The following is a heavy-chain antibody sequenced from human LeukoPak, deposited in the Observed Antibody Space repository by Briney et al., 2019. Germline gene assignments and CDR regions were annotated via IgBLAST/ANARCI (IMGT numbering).Heavy chain of an antibody. V-gene: IGHV3-53*01. J-gene: IGHJ4*02. Sequence: PGGSLRLSCAASGFTVSSNYMSWVRQPPGKGLEWVSVIYSGGSTYYADSVKGRFTISRDNSKNTLYLQMNSLRAEDTAVYYCARDHSGSYSDYWGQGTLVTVSS. CDR2: IYSGGST. D-gene: IGHD1-26*01. CDR3: ARDHSGSYSDY. CDR1: GFTVSSNY.